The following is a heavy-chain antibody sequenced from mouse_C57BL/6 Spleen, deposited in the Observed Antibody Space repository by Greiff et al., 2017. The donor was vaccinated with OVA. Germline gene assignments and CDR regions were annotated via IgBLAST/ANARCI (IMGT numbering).Heavy chain of an antibody. D-gene: IGHD1-1*01. V-gene: IGHV5-6*01. Sequence: EVMLVESGGDLVKPGGSLKLSCAASGFTFTSYGMSWVRQTPDKRLEWVGTISSGGGYTYYPDSVKGRVTFTRDNAKNTLYLQMSSLTSEDTARYYCARQGSTVVYFDDWGQGTTLTVSS. CDR2: ISSGGGYT. CDR3: ARQGSTVVYFDD. J-gene: IGHJ2*01. CDR1: GFTFTSYG.